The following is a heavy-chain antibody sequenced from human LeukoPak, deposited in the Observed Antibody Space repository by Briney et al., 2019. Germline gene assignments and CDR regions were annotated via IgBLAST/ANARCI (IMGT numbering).Heavy chain of an antibody. CDR3: ARQRSAAVAGSFDY. CDR2: IYTSGST. V-gene: IGHV4-4*07. CDR1: GGSISSYY. D-gene: IGHD6-19*01. Sequence: SETLSLTCTVSGGSISSYYWSWIRQPAGKGLEWIGRIYTSGSTNYNPSLKSRVTMSVDTSKNQFSLKLSSVTAADTAVYYCARQRSAAVAGSFDYWGQGTLVTVSS. J-gene: IGHJ4*02.